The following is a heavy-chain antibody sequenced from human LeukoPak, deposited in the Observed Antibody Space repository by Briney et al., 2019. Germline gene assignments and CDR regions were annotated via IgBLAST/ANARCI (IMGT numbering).Heavy chain of an antibody. CDR2: IYSGGST. D-gene: IGHD6-13*01. V-gene: IGHV3-66*01. CDR3: ASISIGAAGKGYYYAMDV. CDR1: GFTVSSNY. J-gene: IGHJ6*02. Sequence: GGSLRLSCAASGFTVSSNYMSWVRQAPGKGLEWVSVIYSGGSTYYADSVKGRFTIPRDNSKNTQYLQMNSLRAEDTAVYYCASISIGAAGKGYYYAMDVWGQGTTVTVSS.